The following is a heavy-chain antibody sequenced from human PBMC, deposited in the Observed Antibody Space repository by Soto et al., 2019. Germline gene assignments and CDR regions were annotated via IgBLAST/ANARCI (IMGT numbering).Heavy chain of an antibody. D-gene: IGHD2-21*01. V-gene: IGHV4-31*03. CDR1: GESISSGGYY. Sequence: QVQLQESGPGLVKPSQTLSLTCTVSGESISSGGYYWSWIRQHPGKGLEWIAYIFYTGTTYYNPSLKSRVSISVDTSKNQFSLKLTSVTAADTAIYYCARHRVSRDNKSYGMHVLGQGTTVTVSS. J-gene: IGHJ6*02. CDR3: ARHRVSRDNKSYGMHV. CDR2: IFYTGTT.